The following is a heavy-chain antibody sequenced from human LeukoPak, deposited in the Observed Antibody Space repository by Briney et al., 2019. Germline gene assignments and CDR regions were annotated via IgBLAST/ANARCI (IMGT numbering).Heavy chain of an antibody. CDR3: AKDGLDIVVVPAAFYGMDV. CDR1: GFTFSSYA. Sequence: GGSLRLSCAASGFTFSSYAMSWVRQAPGKGLEWVSAISGSGGSTYYADSVKGRFTISRDNSKNTLYLHMNSLRAEDTAVYYCAKDGLDIVVVPAAFYGMDVWGQGTTVTVSS. CDR2: ISGSGGST. D-gene: IGHD2-2*03. J-gene: IGHJ6*02. V-gene: IGHV3-23*01.